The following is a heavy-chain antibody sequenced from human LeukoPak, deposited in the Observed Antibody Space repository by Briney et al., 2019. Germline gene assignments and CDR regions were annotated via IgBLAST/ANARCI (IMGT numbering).Heavy chain of an antibody. J-gene: IGHJ5*02. CDR2: IYHSGST. Sequence: SETLSLTCTVSGGSISSGGYYWSWIRQPPGKGLEWIGYIYHSGSTYYNPSLKSRVTISVDRSKNQFSLKLSSVTAADTAVYDCARVVCIVVVPGHPRAYNWFDPWGQGTLVTVSS. CDR3: ARVVCIVVVPGHPRAYNWFDP. V-gene: IGHV4-30-2*01. CDR1: GGSISSGGYY. D-gene: IGHD2-2*01.